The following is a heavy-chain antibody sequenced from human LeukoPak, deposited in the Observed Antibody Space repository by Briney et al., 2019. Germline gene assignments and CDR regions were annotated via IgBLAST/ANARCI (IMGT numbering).Heavy chain of an antibody. J-gene: IGHJ3*02. CDR3: ARESGSRNAFDI. V-gene: IGHV1-2*02. CDR1: GYTFTGYY. Sequence: ASVKVSCKASGYTFTGYYMHWVRQAPGQGLEWMGWINPNSGGTSYAQKFQGRVTMTRDTSISTAYMELSRLRSDDTAVYYCARESGSRNAFDIWGQGTMVTVSS. CDR2: INPNSGGT. D-gene: IGHD3-10*01.